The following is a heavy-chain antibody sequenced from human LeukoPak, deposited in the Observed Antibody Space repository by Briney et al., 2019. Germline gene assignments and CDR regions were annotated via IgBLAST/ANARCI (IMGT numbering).Heavy chain of an antibody. J-gene: IGHJ4*02. D-gene: IGHD3-10*01. CDR3: ARWGSGGLTLDY. CDR1: GFTLSSYA. CDR2: IWNDATEK. V-gene: IGHV3-33*08. Sequence: GGSLRLSCAASGFTLSSYAMSWVRQAPGKGLEWVAVIWNDATEKYYGDSVKGRFTISKDNSRNTLNLQMDSLRVEDTAMYYCARWGSGGLTLDYWGQGTLVTVSS.